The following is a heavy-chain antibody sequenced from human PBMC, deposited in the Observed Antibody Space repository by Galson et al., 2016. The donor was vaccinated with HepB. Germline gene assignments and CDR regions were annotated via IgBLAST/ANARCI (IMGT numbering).Heavy chain of an antibody. Sequence: SLRLSCAASGFTFRSYSMNWVRQAPGKGLEWVSYISTSSSSIYYADSLKGRFTISRDNAKNSVYLEMNSLRAEDTAVHYCARDTHYDFWSGARGDPRSYGMDVWGQGTTVTVSS. J-gene: IGHJ6*02. D-gene: IGHD3-3*01. V-gene: IGHV3-21*01. CDR1: GFTFRSYS. CDR3: ARDTHYDFWSGARGDPRSYGMDV. CDR2: ISTSSSSI.